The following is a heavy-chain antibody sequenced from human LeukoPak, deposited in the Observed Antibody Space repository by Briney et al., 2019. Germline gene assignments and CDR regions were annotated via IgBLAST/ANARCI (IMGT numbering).Heavy chain of an antibody. CDR3: ARGGYSSSSGDDAFDI. J-gene: IGHJ3*02. CDR2: IYYSGST. CDR1: GGSISSYY. V-gene: IGHV4-59*01. D-gene: IGHD6-6*01. Sequence: SETLSLTCTVSGGSISSYYWSWIRQPPGKGLEWIGYIYYSGSTNYNPSLKSRVTISVDTSKNQFSLKLSSVTAADTAVYYCARGGYSSSSGDDAFDIWGQGTMVTVSS.